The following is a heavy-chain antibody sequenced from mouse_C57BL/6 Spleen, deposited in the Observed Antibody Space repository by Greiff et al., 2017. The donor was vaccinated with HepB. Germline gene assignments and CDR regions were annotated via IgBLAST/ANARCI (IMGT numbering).Heavy chain of an antibody. V-gene: IGHV1-53*01. D-gene: IGHD1-1*01. CDR1: GYTFTSYW. J-gene: IGHJ1*03. Sequence: QVQLQQPGPELVKPGASVKLSCKASGYTFTSYWMHWVKPRPGQGLEWIGHINPRNGGTNYNEKFKSKATLTVDKSSSPAYMQLSSLTSEDSAVYDGARSRLLVGYVDVWGTGTTVTVAS. CDR2: INPRNGGT. CDR3: ARSRLLVGYVDV.